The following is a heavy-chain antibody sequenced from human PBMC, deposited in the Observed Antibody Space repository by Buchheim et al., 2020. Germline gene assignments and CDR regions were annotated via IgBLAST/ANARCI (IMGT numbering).Heavy chain of an antibody. V-gene: IGHV3-30*18. J-gene: IGHJ6*02. CDR1: GFTFSSYG. Sequence: QVQLVESGGGVVQPGRSLRLSCAASGFTFSSYGMHWVRQAPGKGLEWVAVISYDGSNKYYADSVKGRFTISRDNSKTTLYLQMNSLRAEDTAVYYCAKSLGYYYYGMDVWGQGTT. CDR2: ISYDGSNK. CDR3: AKSLGYYYYGMDV.